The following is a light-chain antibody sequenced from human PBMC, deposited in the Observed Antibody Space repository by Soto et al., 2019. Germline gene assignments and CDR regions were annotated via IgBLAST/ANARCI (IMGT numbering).Light chain of an antibody. CDR1: QSVSSSY. V-gene: IGKV3-20*01. CDR3: QQSSSSPIT. Sequence: EIVLPQSPGTLSLSPGERATLSCRASQSVSSSYLAWDQQKPCQPPRLRMYAASSRASGIPDRFSGSGSGTDFTLTISRLEPEDFAVYYCQQSSSSPITFGQGTRLEI. J-gene: IGKJ5*01. CDR2: AAS.